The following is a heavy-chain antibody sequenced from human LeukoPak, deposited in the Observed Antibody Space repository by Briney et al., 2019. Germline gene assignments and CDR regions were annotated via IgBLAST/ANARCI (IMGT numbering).Heavy chain of an antibody. CDR1: GFTFSNYW. CDR2: IKPDGSEK. V-gene: IGHV3-7*05. D-gene: IGHD3-16*01. J-gene: IGHJ4*02. Sequence: GGSLRLSCAVSGFTFSNYWMGWDRQAPGKGLEWVAYIKPDGSEKYSVDSVKGRFTISRDNAKNSLYLQMNSLRAEDTAVYYRARVSDHAFPDWGQGTLVTVSS. CDR3: ARVSDHAFPD.